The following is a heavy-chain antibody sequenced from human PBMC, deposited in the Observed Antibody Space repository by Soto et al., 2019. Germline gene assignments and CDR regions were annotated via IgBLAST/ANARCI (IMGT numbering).Heavy chain of an antibody. CDR1: GGTFSSYT. CDR2: ITPMFGTP. J-gene: IGHJ4*02. D-gene: IGHD3-22*01. Sequence: QVQLVQSGAEVKKPGSSVKVSCKASGGTFSSYTITWVRQAPGQGLEWMGGITPMFGTPNYAQKFRGRVTIGADESTSTSYMDLSSLRSEDTAMYFCARDGTLYDSRAYYYLYWGQGTLVTVSS. V-gene: IGHV1-69*01. CDR3: ARDGTLYDSRAYYYLY.